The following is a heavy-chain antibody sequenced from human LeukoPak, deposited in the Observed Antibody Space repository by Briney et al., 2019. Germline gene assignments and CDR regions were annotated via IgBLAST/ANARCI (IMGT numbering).Heavy chain of an antibody. CDR3: ARHGTIAAAGTELDY. Sequence: SGTLSLTCAVHGGSFSGYYWSWIRQPPGKGLEWIGEINHSGSTNYNPSLKSRVTISVDTSKNQFSLKLSSVTAADTAVYYCARHGTIAAAGTELDYWGQGTLVTVSS. J-gene: IGHJ4*02. V-gene: IGHV4-34*01. D-gene: IGHD6-13*01. CDR1: GGSFSGYY. CDR2: INHSGST.